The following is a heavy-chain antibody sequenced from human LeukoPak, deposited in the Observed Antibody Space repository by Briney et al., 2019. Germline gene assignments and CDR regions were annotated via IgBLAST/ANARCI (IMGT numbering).Heavy chain of an antibody. CDR1: GGSISSSSYY. D-gene: IGHD5-18*01. CDR2: IYYSGST. Sequence: SETLSLTCTVSGGSISSSSYYWGWIRQPPGKGLEWIGSIYYSGSTYYNPYLKSRVTISVDTSKNQFSLKLSSVTAADTAVYYCAKSSYSIFDYWGQGTLVTVSS. V-gene: IGHV4-39*07. J-gene: IGHJ4*02. CDR3: AKSSYSIFDY.